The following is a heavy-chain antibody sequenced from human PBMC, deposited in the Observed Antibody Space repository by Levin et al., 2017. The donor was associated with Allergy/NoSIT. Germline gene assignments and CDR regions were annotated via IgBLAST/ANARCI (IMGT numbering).Heavy chain of an antibody. J-gene: IGHJ4*02. CDR2: IYYSGST. D-gene: IGHD3-9*01. CDR1: GGSISSSSYY. CDR3: ARLTTYYVILTGYTRGLPDY. Sequence: SETLSLTCTVSGGSISSSSYYWGWIRQPPGKGLEWIGSIYYSGSTYYNPSLKSRVTISVDTSKNQFSLKLSSVTAADTAVYYCARLTTYYVILTGYTRGLPDYWGQGTLVTVSS. V-gene: IGHV4-39*01.